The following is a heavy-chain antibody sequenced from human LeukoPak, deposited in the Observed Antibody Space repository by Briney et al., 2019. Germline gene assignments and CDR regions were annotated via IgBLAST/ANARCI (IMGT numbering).Heavy chain of an antibody. Sequence: PGGSLRLSCAASGFTFSSYSMNWVRQAPGKGLEWVSYISSSSSTIYYADSVKGRFTISRDNAKNSLYLQMNSLRAEDTAVYYCAREGDYYDSSGYPFDYWGQGTLVTVSS. CDR3: AREGDYYDSSGYPFDY. CDR1: GFTFSSYS. CDR2: ISSSSSTI. D-gene: IGHD3-22*01. V-gene: IGHV3-48*04. J-gene: IGHJ4*02.